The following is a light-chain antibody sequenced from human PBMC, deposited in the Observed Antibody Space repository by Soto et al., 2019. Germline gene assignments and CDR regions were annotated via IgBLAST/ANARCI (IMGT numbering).Light chain of an antibody. J-gene: IGLJ2*01. Sequence: QSALTQPPLVSGAPGQRVTISCTGSSSNIGAGYDVHWYQQLPGTAPKLLIYGNSNRPSGVPDRFSGSKSGTSASLAITGLQAEDEADYYCQSYDSSPHVVFGGGTKLTVL. CDR2: GNS. CDR3: QSYDSSPHVV. CDR1: SSNIGAGYD. V-gene: IGLV1-40*01.